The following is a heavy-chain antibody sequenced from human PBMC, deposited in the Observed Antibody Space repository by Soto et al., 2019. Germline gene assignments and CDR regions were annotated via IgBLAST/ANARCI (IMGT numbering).Heavy chain of an antibody. CDR3: ARGSSSSLDY. D-gene: IGHD6-13*01. CDR1: GGSFSAYY. CDR2: SNHGGIT. Sequence: SETLSLTCAVYGGSFSAYYWTWIRQPPGKGPEWIGESNHGGITNYNPSLKSRVVISVDTPKKQFSLKLNSMTAADTAVYYCARGSSSSLDYWGQGTLVTVSS. V-gene: IGHV4-34*01. J-gene: IGHJ4*02.